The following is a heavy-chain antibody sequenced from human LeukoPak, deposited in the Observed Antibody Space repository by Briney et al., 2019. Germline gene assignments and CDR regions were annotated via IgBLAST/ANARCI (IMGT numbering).Heavy chain of an antibody. J-gene: IGHJ4*02. D-gene: IGHD3-22*01. CDR1: GFTFSSYA. CDR2: IYYSGST. CDR3: VRDASYYYDSSGHDY. Sequence: LRLSCAASGFTFSSYAMSWIRQPPGKGLEWIGYIYYSGSTYYNPSLKSRVTISVDTSKNQFSLKLSSVTAADTAVYYCVRDASYYYDSSGHDYWGQGTLVTVSS. V-gene: IGHV4-30-4*08.